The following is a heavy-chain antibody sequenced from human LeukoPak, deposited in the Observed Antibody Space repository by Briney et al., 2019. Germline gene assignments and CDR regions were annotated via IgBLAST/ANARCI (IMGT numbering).Heavy chain of an antibody. D-gene: IGHD6-19*01. V-gene: IGHV4-34*01. Sequence: SETLSLTCAVYGGSFSGYYWSWIRQPPGKGLEWIGEINHSGSTNYNPSLKSRVTISVDTSKNQFSLKLSSVTAADTAVYYCARRRRSLAVTGGYFDYWGQGTLVTVSS. CDR2: INHSGST. J-gene: IGHJ4*02. CDR3: ARRRRSLAVTGGYFDY. CDR1: GGSFSGYY.